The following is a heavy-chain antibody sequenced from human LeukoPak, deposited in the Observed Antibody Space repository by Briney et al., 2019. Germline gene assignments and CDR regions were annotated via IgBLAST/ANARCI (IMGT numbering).Heavy chain of an antibody. D-gene: IGHD4-11*01. CDR2: IYYSGST. CDR3: ARVQAYSTVFDY. Sequence: SETLSLTCTVSGGSISSYYWSWIRQPPGKGLEWIGYIYYSGSTNYNPSLKSRVTISVDTSKNQFSLELSSVTAADTAVYYCARVQAYSTVFDYWGQGTLVTVSS. V-gene: IGHV4-59*01. CDR1: GGSISSYY. J-gene: IGHJ4*02.